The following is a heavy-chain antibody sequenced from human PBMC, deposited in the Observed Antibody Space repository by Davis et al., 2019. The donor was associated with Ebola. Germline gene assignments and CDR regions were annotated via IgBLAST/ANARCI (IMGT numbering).Heavy chain of an antibody. CDR3: ARGMTTVTTRWFDP. CDR2: INDSGST. Sequence: MPSETLSLTCTVSGGSISSSSYYWSWIRQPPGKGLEWIGEINDSGSTNYNPSLKSRVTISVDTSKNQFSLKLSSVTAADTAVYYCARGMTTVTTRWFDPWGQGTLVTVSS. CDR1: GGSISSSSYY. V-gene: IGHV4-39*07. J-gene: IGHJ5*02. D-gene: IGHD4-17*01.